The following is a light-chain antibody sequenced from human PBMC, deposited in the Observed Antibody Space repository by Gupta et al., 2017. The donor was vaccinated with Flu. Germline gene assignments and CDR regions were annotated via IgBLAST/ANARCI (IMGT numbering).Light chain of an antibody. V-gene: IGKV3-20*01. Sequence: VLTQSPDTVSLSPGEGATLSCRASQSVSSQFLAWYQQKPGQAPRLLIYDASSRASGIPDRFAGSGFGKDFTLTISRREPEDLAVYYCQRDCRRHGYSFGQGTKLEIK. CDR3: QRDCRRHGYS. CDR1: QSVSSQF. CDR2: DAS. J-gene: IGKJ2*03.